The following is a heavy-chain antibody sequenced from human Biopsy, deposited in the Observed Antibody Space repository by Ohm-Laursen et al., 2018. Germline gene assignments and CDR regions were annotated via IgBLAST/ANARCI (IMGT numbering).Heavy chain of an antibody. V-gene: IGHV1-18*04. CDR1: GYTFTTYG. Sequence: ASVKASCKAYGYTFTTYGISWVRQAPGQGLGWMGWIRTDNGDTDYAQNLQGRVTMTTDTSAATAYMELRSLRSDDTAVYYCARDYQPYLVPIHYYYYGMDVWGQGTTVTVSS. CDR3: ARDYQPYLVPIHYYYYGMDV. J-gene: IGHJ6*02. D-gene: IGHD2-2*01. CDR2: IRTDNGDT.